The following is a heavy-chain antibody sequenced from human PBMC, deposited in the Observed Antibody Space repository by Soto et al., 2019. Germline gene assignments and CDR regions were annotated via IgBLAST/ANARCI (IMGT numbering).Heavy chain of an antibody. D-gene: IGHD5-18*01. CDR3: ARTDGVYSYGLGDY. J-gene: IGHJ4*02. Sequence: QVQLVESGGGVVQPGRSLRLSCAASGFTFSNYGMHWVRQAPGKGLEWVAFISYDGGDQYYADSVKGRFTISRDNSKNTLFLLMNSLRAEDTAVYYCARTDGVYSYGLGDYWGQGTLVTVSS. V-gene: IGHV3-30*03. CDR1: GFTFSNYG. CDR2: ISYDGGDQ.